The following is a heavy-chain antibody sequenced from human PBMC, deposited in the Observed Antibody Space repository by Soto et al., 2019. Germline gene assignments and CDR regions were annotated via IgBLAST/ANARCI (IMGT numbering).Heavy chain of an antibody. CDR2: IDGSSDYT. CDR3: ARDLRFSSTNYFDF. J-gene: IGHJ4*02. Sequence: GSLRLSCTASGFLFTDYYMSWIRQPPGKGLEWLAYIDGSSDYTNSADSVKGRFTISRDNAKNSVFLQMNNLRADDTAVYYCARDLRFSSTNYFDFWGRGTLVTVSS. D-gene: IGHD2-8*01. V-gene: IGHV3-11*06. CDR1: GFLFTDYY.